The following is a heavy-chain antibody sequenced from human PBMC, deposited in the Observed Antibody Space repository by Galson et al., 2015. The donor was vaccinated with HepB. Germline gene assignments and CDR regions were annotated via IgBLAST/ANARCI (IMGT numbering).Heavy chain of an antibody. J-gene: IGHJ4*02. CDR1: GYIFTNYA. CDR3: ARDPCTSTTCYANKDYFDY. CDR2: INAGNGNT. Sequence: SVKVSCKASGYIFTNYAMNWVRQAPGQRLEWMGWINAGNGNTKYSQKFQDRVTIIRDTSANTAYMELSSLRSEDTAAYYCARDPCTSTTCYANKDYFDYWGRGTRVTVSS. V-gene: IGHV1-3*01. D-gene: IGHD2-2*01.